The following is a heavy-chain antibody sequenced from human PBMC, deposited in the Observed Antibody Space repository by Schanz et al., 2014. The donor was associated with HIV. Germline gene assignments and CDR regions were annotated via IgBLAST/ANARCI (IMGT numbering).Heavy chain of an antibody. Sequence: EVQLVESGGGLVQPGGSLRLSCAASGFTFSSYGMHWVRQVPGKGLVWVSRIKSDGSSTSYADSVKGRFTISRDNAKNTLYLQMNTLRAEDTAVYYCAKGSNYYGLDVWGQGTTVTVSS. J-gene: IGHJ6*02. D-gene: IGHD3-10*01. CDR1: GFTFSSYG. V-gene: IGHV3-74*01. CDR2: IKSDGSST. CDR3: AKGSNYYGLDV.